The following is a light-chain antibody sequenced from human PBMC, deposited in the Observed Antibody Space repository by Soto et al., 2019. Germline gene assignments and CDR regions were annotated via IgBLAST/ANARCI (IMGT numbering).Light chain of an antibody. CDR3: HEYTHCHPIT. J-gene: IGKJ4*01. CDR2: GAS. Sequence: ANSPASLSLKQREIAARSCRASQRINSKLAWYQQKPGQAPRLLIYGASIRATGIPARFSGSGSGTEFTLTISSLQHAEHAVYYCHEYTHCHPITFGGGTKV. CDR1: QRINSK. V-gene: IGKV3-15*01.